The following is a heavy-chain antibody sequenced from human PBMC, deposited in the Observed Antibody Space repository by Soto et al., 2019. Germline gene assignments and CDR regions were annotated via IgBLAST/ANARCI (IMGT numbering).Heavy chain of an antibody. CDR2: IRHDSTER. D-gene: IGHD3-22*01. Sequence: EVQLVESGGGLVQPGGSLTLSCAASGFTFSTYWMNWVRQAPGMGIEWVAKIRHDSTERFYGDSVKGRFTVSRDDATESLFLQMHSLRVEDTAVYYCARSQRVGYHYEGHYFDYWGQGILVTVSS. V-gene: IGHV3-7*03. J-gene: IGHJ4*02. CDR3: ARSQRVGYHYEGHYFDY. CDR1: GFTFSTYW.